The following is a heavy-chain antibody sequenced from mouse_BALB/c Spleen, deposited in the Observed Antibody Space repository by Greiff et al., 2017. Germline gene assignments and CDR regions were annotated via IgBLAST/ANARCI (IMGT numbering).Heavy chain of an antibody. CDR3: ARSFEDYAMDY. Sequence: EVQLQQSGAELVKPGASVKLSCTASGFNIKDTYMHWVKQRPEQGLEWIGRIDPANGNTKYDPKFQGKATITADTSSNTVYLQLSSLTSEDTAVYYCARSFEDYAMDYWGQGTSVTVSS. CDR1: GFNIKDTY. V-gene: IGHV14-3*02. CDR2: IDPANGNT. J-gene: IGHJ4*01.